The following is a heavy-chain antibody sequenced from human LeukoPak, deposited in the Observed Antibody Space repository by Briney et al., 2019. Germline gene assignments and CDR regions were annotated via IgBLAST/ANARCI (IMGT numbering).Heavy chain of an antibody. V-gene: IGHV3-66*02. CDR1: GFTISNNY. Sequence: GGSLRLSCAASGFTISNNYMSWVRQAPGRGLEWVSLIYNDGSTHCADSVKGRFTISKDSSENTLYLQMNSLRAEDTAVYYCARDRAGTQAWVEFDPWGQGTLVTVSS. CDR3: ARDRAGTQAWVEFDP. D-gene: IGHD3-10*01. CDR2: IYNDGST. J-gene: IGHJ5*02.